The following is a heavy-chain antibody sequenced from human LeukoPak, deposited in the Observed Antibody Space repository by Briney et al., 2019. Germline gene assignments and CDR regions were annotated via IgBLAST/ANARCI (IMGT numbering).Heavy chain of an antibody. Sequence: PSETLSLTCTVSGGSISIRYDYWGWIRQPPGKGLEWIGSIHYSGSTYYNPTLMSRVTISVDTSKNQFSLKLSSVTAADTAVYYCARQSLTTGYYYGMDVWGQGTTVTVSS. CDR3: ARQSLTTGYYYGMDV. CDR1: GGSISIRYDY. V-gene: IGHV4-39*01. J-gene: IGHJ6*02. CDR2: IHYSGST. D-gene: IGHD4-17*01.